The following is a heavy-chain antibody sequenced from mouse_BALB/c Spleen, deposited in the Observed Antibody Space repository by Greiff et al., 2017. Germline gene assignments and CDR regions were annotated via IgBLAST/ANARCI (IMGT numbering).Heavy chain of an antibody. CDR1: GFTFSSFG. D-gene: IGHD1-2*01. Sequence: EVQLQESGGGLVQPGGSRKLSCAASGFTFSSFGMHWVRQAPEKGLEWVAYISSGSSTIYYADTVKGRFTISRDNPKNTLFLQMTSLRSEDTAMYYCARLLITPYAMDYWGQGTSVTVSS. CDR3: ARLLITPYAMDY. CDR2: ISSGSSTI. V-gene: IGHV5-17*02. J-gene: IGHJ4*01.